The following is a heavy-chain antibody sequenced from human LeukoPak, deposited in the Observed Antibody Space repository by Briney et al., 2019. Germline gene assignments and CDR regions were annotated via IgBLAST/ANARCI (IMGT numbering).Heavy chain of an antibody. CDR2: IIPIFGTA. D-gene: IGHD4-17*01. J-gene: IGHJ4*02. V-gene: IGHV1-69*06. CDR3: ARENYGDYAPGND. Sequence: SVTVSCKASGGTFSSYAISWVRQAPGQGLEWMGGIIPIFGTANYAQKFQGRVTITADKSTSTAYMELSSLRSEDTAVYYCARENYGDYAPGNDWGQGTLVTVSS. CDR1: GGTFSSYA.